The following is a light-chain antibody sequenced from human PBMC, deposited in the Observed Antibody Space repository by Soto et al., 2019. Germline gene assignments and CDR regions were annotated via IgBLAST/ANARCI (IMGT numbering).Light chain of an antibody. CDR2: SNN. J-gene: IGLJ2*01. Sequence: QSALTQPPSASGTPGQRVTISCSGSSSNIGSNTVNWYQQLPGTAPKLLIYSNNQRPSGVPDRFSGSKSGTSASLAISGLQSEDEADYYCAAWDDSLNGKLFGGGTKLTVL. CDR1: SSNIGSNT. CDR3: AAWDDSLNGKL. V-gene: IGLV1-44*01.